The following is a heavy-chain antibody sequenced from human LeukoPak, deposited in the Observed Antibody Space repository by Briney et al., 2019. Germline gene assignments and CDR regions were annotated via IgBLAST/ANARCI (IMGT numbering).Heavy chain of an antibody. CDR2: IYYSGST. V-gene: IGHV4-39*07. CDR3: ARRRYGSGSLDY. D-gene: IGHD3-10*01. J-gene: IGHJ4*02. CDR1: GGSISSSSYY. Sequence: PSETLSLTCTVSGGSISSSSYYWGWIRQPPGKGLEWIGSIYYSGSTYYNPSLKSRVTISVDTSKNQFSLKLSSVTAADTAVYYCARRRYGSGSLDYWGQGTLVTVSS.